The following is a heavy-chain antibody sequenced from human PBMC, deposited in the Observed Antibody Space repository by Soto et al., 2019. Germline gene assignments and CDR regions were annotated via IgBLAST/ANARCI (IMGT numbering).Heavy chain of an antibody. Sequence: SETLSLTCAVYGGSFSGYYWSWIRQPPGKGLEWIGEINHSGSTNYNPSLKSRVTISVDTSKNQFSLKLSSVTAADTAVYYCARTGIAAAGTFDYWGQGTLVTVS. D-gene: IGHD6-13*01. CDR2: INHSGST. V-gene: IGHV4-34*01. CDR3: ARTGIAAAGTFDY. J-gene: IGHJ4*02. CDR1: GGSFSGYY.